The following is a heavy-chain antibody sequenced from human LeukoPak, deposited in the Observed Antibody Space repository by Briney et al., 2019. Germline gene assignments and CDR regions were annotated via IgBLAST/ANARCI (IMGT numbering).Heavy chain of an antibody. D-gene: IGHD3-9*01. CDR2: INPNSGGT. Sequence: ASVKVSCKASGYTFTGYYMHWVRQAPGQGLEWMGWINPNSGGTNYAQKFQGRVTMTRDTSISTAYMELSNLRSEDTAMYYCARGRMKTYDDTQAGLDPWGQGTLVTVSS. J-gene: IGHJ5*02. CDR1: GYTFTGYY. CDR3: ARGRMKTYDDTQAGLDP. V-gene: IGHV1-2*02.